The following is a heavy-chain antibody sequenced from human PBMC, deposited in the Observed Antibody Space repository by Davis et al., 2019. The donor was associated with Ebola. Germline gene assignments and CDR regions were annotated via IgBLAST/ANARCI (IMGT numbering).Heavy chain of an antibody. CDR3: AYEVGGYNWFGMDV. V-gene: IGHV4-39*01. D-gene: IGHD5-24*01. CDR1: GGSISSSSYY. J-gene: IGHJ6*02. CDR2: IYYSGST. Sequence: PGGSLRLSCTVSGGSISSSSYYWGWIRQPPGKGLEWIGSIYYSGSTYYNPSLKSRVTISVDTSKNQFSLKLSSVTAADTAVYYCAYEVGGYNWFGMDVWGQGTTVTVSS.